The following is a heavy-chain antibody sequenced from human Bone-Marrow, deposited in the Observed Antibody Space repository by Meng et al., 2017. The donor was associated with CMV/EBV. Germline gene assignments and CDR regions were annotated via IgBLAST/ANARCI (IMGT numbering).Heavy chain of an antibody. CDR2: ISGSGGST. D-gene: IGHD6-13*01. CDR3: AKDEGVGSSFWFDN. V-gene: IGHV3-23*01. Sequence: GESLKISCVASGFTFSSYAMSWVRQAPGKGLEWVSAISGSGGSTYYADSVKGRFTISRDNSKNTLYLEMNSLRAEDTAVYYCAKDEGVGSSFWFDNWGQGTLVTVSS. CDR1: GFTFSSYA. J-gene: IGHJ4*02.